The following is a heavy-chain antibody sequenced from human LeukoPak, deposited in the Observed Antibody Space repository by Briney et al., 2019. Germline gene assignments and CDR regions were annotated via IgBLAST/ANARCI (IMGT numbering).Heavy chain of an antibody. CDR2: IYRGDT. CDR3: ASYYCSSGSCYFDH. Sequence: GGSLRLSCEVSGFIAGYNYMSWVRQAPGKGLEWVSVIYRGDTYYADSVKGRFTISRDDSKNTVFLQMNNLRVEDTAKYFCASYYCSSGSCYFDHWGQGTLVTVSS. D-gene: IGHD2-15*01. J-gene: IGHJ4*02. V-gene: IGHV3-53*01. CDR1: GFIAGYNY.